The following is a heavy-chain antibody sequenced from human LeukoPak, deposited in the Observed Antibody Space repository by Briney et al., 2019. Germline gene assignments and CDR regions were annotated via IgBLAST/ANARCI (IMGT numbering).Heavy chain of an antibody. CDR3: ARLPGYSSSWYEYYYYYYYMDV. V-gene: IGHV3-7*01. CDR2: IKQDGSEK. D-gene: IGHD6-13*01. J-gene: IGHJ6*03. Sequence: GGSLRLSCAASGFTFSSYWMSWVRQAPGKGLEWVANIKQDGSEKYYVDSVKGRFTISRDNAKNSLYLQMTSLRAEDTAVYYCARLPGYSSSWYEYYYYYYYMDVWGRGTTVTVSS. CDR1: GFTFSSYW.